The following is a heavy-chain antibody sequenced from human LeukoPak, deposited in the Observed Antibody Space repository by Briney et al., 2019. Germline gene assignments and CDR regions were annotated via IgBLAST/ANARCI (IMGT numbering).Heavy chain of an antibody. CDR2: IYYSGST. D-gene: IGHD6-13*01. V-gene: IGHV4-39*01. J-gene: IGHJ4*02. Sequence: PSETLSLTCTVSGGSISSYYWSWIRQPPGKGLEWIGSIYYSGSTYYNPSLKSRVTISVDTSKNQFSLKLSSVTAADTAVYYCARQSSGSWPLDFDYWGQGTLVTVSS. CDR3: ARQSSGSWPLDFDY. CDR1: GGSISSYY.